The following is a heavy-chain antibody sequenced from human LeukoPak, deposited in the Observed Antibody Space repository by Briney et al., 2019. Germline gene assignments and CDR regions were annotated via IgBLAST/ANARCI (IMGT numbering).Heavy chain of an antibody. V-gene: IGHV3-11*04. Sequence: PGGSLRLSCAASGFTFSDYYMSWIRQAPGKGLEWVSYISSSGSTIYYADSVKGRFTISRDNAKNSLYLQMNSLRAEDTAVYYCARSASWQWLPIGIFDYWGQGTLVTVSS. CDR2: ISSSGSTI. D-gene: IGHD6-19*01. CDR3: ARSASWQWLPIGIFDY. J-gene: IGHJ4*02. CDR1: GFTFSDYY.